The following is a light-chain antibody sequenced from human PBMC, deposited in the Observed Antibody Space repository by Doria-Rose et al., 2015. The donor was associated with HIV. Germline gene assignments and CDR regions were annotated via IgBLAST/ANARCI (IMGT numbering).Light chain of an antibody. Sequence: EIVMTQSPGTLSLSQGERATLSCRASQSFSNTYLAWYQQKPGQAPSLLIYDGSTRATGIPDRFSASGSGTDFTLTINRLEPEDFALYYCHQYGTSRTFGQGTKVEI. CDR2: DGS. CDR1: QSFSNTY. J-gene: IGKJ1*01. CDR3: HQYGTSRT. V-gene: IGKV3-20*01.